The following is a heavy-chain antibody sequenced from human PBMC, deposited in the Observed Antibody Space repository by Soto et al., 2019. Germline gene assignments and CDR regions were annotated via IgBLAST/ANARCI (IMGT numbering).Heavy chain of an antibody. CDR1: GFTFSSYA. J-gene: IGHJ4*02. V-gene: IGHV3-23*01. CDR2: ISGSGGST. Sequence: EVQLLESGGGLVQPGGSLRLSCAASGFTFSSYAMSWVRQAPGKGLEWVSAISGSGGSTYYADSVKGRFTISRDNSKNTLYLQMNRLRAEDTAVYYCAKDVAPTYYDILTGYDPFDYWGQGTLVTVSS. D-gene: IGHD3-9*01. CDR3: AKDVAPTYYDILTGYDPFDY.